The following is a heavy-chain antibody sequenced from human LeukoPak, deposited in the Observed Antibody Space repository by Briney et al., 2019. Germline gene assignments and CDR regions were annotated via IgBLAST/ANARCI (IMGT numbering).Heavy chain of an antibody. J-gene: IGHJ4*02. CDR2: IKSDGSVT. CDR1: GFTFSCYW. V-gene: IGHV3-74*01. D-gene: IGHD1-14*01. Sequence: PGGSLRLSCAASGFTFSCYWMHCVRQAPGEGVVWVSRIKSDGSVTWYADSVKGRFTISRDNAKNMLYLQMNSLRDEDTAVYFCARDHDAVGTTIDHWGQGTLVTVSS. CDR3: ARDHDAVGTTIDH.